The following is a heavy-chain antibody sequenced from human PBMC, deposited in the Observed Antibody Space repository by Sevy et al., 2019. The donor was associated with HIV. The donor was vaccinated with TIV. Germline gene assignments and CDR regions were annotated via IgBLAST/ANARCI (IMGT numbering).Heavy chain of an antibody. V-gene: IGHV3-21*01. CDR2: ISSSSSYI. CDR3: ARDSVAVAGTRNYYYYSMDV. Sequence: GGSLRLSCAASGFTFNSYSMNWVRQAPGKGLEWVSSISSSSSYIYYADSVKGRFTISRDNAKNSLYLQMNSLRAEDTAVYYCARDSVAVAGTRNYYYYSMDVWGQGTTVTVSS. D-gene: IGHD6-19*01. CDR1: GFTFNSYS. J-gene: IGHJ6*02.